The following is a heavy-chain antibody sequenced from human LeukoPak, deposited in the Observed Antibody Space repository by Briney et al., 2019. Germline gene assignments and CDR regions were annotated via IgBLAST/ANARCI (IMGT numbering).Heavy chain of an antibody. CDR3: ASWEPRGGYFDY. Sequence: ASVKVSCKVSGYTLTELSMHWVRQAPGKGLEWMGGFDPEDGETIYAQKFQGRVTMTEDTSTDTAYMELSSLRSEDTAVYYCASWEPRGGYFDYWGQGTLVTVSS. V-gene: IGHV1-24*01. CDR2: FDPEDGET. D-gene: IGHD1-26*01. CDR1: GYTLTELS. J-gene: IGHJ4*02.